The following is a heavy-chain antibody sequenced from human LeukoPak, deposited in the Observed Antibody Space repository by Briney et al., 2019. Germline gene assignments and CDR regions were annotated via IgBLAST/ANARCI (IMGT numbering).Heavy chain of an antibody. CDR3: AKRTSGSSRYSFDS. J-gene: IGHJ5*01. V-gene: IGHV3-23*01. CDR1: GFTFSYMA. D-gene: IGHD6-13*01. Sequence: GGTLCCYGSASGFTFSYMAWMRHRQAPGKGLEWVSTMSGDATSTYYADSVKGRFTISRDNSKNTLYLQMNSLRADATAVYYSAKRTSGSSRYSFDSWGQGTLVTVSS. CDR2: MSGDATST.